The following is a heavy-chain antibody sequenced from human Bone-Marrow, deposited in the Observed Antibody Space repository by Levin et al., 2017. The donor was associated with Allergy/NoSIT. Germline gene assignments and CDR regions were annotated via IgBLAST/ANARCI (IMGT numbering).Heavy chain of an antibody. CDR1: GFTFSSYA. D-gene: IGHD1-1*01. V-gene: IGHV3-30-3*01. CDR2: ISYDGSNK. Sequence: PGGSLRLSCAASGFTFSSYAMHWVRQAPGKGLEWVAVISYDGSNKYYADSVKGRFTISRDNSKNTLYLQMNSLRAEDTAVYYCARDPMNWNPNMGLFFDYWGQGTLVTVSS. CDR3: ARDPMNWNPNMGLFFDY. J-gene: IGHJ4*02.